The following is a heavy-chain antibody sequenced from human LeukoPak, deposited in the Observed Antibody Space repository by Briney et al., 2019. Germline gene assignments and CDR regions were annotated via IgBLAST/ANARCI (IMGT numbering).Heavy chain of an antibody. Sequence: GGSLRLSCAASGFTFNSYTMNWVRQAPGQGLEWVSFISSGSDTIYYADSVKGRFTISRDNAKNSLSLQMNSLSAEDTAVYFCARTYDHSGCHYYSYMDVWGKGTTVTVSS. CDR1: GFTFNSYT. CDR3: ARTYDHSGCHYYSYMDV. CDR2: ISSGSDTI. J-gene: IGHJ6*03. V-gene: IGHV3-48*01. D-gene: IGHD3-22*01.